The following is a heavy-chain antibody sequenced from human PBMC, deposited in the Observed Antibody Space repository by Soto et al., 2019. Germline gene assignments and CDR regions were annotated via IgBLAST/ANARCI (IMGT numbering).Heavy chain of an antibody. CDR2: INPNSGNT. J-gene: IGHJ6*03. V-gene: IGHV1-8*01. CDR1: GYTFTSYD. CDR3: ARGAMGYYGSGSYYKRRDYYYYYMDV. Sequence: QVQLVQSGAEVKKPGASVKVSCKASGYTFTSYDINWVRQATGQGLEWMGWINPNSGNTGYAQKFQGRVTMTRNTSISTAYMELSSLRSDDTAVYYCARGAMGYYGSGSYYKRRDYYYYYMDVWGKGTTVTVSS. D-gene: IGHD3-10*01.